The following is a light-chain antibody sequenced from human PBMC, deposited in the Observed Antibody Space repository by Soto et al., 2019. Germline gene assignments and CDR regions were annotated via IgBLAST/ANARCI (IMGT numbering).Light chain of an antibody. J-gene: IGKJ4*01. CDR3: QQYNKWPLT. V-gene: IGKV3-15*01. Sequence: EIVMTQSPATLSVSPGERATRTCRASQSVSNNLAWYQQKPGQAPRLLIYHASTRATGIPARFSGSGSGTEFTLTISSLQSEDFAVYYCQQYNKWPLTFGGGTKVEIK. CDR2: HAS. CDR1: QSVSNN.